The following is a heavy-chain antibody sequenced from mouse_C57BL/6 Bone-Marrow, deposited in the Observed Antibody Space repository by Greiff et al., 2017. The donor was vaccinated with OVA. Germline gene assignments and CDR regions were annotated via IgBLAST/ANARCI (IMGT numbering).Heavy chain of an antibody. V-gene: IGHV5-6*01. J-gene: IGHJ3*01. CDR2: ISSGGSYT. CDR3: ASLDWVWFAY. Sequence: EVQLVESGGDLVKPGGSLKLSCAASGFTFSSYGMSWVRQTPDKRLEWVATISSGGSYTYSPDSVKGRFTISRANDKNTLYLKMGSLKSEDTAMYYCASLDWVWFAYWGQGTLVTVSA. D-gene: IGHD4-1*01. CDR1: GFTFSSYG.